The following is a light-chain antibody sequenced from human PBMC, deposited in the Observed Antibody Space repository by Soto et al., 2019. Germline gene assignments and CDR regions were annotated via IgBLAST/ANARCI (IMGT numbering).Light chain of an antibody. CDR2: GAS. V-gene: IGKV3-20*01. Sequence: DIVLTQSPGTLSLSPGEGVTLSCRASQIVTSDYLAWYHQAPGQAPRLLIYGASTRVTGIPDRFTGSGSETDFTLTISRLEPEDFAVYHCQQYGSSPTFGQGTKVDIK. CDR1: QIVTSDY. CDR3: QQYGSSPT. J-gene: IGKJ1*01.